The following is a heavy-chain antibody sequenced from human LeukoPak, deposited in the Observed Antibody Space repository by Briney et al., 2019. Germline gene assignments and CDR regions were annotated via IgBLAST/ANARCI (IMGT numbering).Heavy chain of an antibody. CDR2: IYYSGST. J-gene: IGHJ6*03. CDR3: ARGGGPTYYYYYMDV. Sequence: PSETLSLTCTVSGGSISSYYWSWIRQPPGKGLEWIGYIYYSGSTNYNPSLKSRVTISVDTSKNQFSLKLSSVTAADTAVYYRARGGGPTYYYYYMDVWGKGTTVTVSS. D-gene: IGHD3-16*01. V-gene: IGHV4-59*01. CDR1: GGSISSYY.